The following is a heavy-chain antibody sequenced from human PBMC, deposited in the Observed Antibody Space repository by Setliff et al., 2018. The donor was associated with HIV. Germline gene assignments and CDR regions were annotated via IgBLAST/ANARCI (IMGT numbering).Heavy chain of an antibody. V-gene: IGHV1-46*01. CDR2: INPTGGST. J-gene: IGHJ3*02. CDR3: ARAGAWKGNALDI. CDR1: GYSFTNHS. D-gene: IGHD1-1*01. Sequence: ASVKVSCKPSGYSFTNHSMHWVRQAPGQGLEWMGVINPTGGSTRNTQKFQGRVAMTRDTSTSTVYMELSSLRSEDTAVYYCARAGAWKGNALDIWGQGTMVTVSS.